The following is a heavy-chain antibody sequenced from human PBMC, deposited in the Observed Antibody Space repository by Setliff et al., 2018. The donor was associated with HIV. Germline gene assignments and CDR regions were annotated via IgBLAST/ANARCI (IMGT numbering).Heavy chain of an antibody. Sequence: ASVKVSCKASXDTFSNYDINWVRQATGQGLEWMGWMNPNSGNTGYAQKFQGXXXXTRNTSISTAYMQLSSLRSEDTAVYSCARAPRGVGSSSHFDYWGRGTLVTVSS. J-gene: IGHJ4*02. CDR2: MNPNSGNT. CDR1: XDTFSNYD. D-gene: IGHD2-2*01. CDR3: ARAPRGVGSSSHFDY. V-gene: IGHV1-8*02.